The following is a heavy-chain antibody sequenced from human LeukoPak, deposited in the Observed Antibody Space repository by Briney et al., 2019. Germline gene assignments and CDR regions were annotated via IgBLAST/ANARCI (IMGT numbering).Heavy chain of an antibody. CDR1: EFTFSSYA. J-gene: IGHJ6*03. D-gene: IGHD1-26*01. CDR2: ISSSGDNT. V-gene: IGHV3-23*01. Sequence: PGGSLRLSCATSEFTFSSYAMSWVRQAPGKGLEWVSAISSSGDNTYYADSVKGRFTISRDNSKNMLYMQMYSLTADDSAVYYCAKYSGTSCYYFSMDVWGKGTTVTVSS. CDR3: AKYSGTSCYYFSMDV.